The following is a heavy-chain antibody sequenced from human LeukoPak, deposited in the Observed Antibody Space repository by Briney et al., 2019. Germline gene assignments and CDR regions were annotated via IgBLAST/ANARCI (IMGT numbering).Heavy chain of an antibody. D-gene: IGHD6-19*01. CDR1: GFTFSHYW. J-gene: IGHJ6*03. CDR3: AKGLVPAVAGTTSYYLYYYMDV. V-gene: IGHV3-23*01. CDR2: ISSGSGNK. Sequence: PGGSLRLSCAASGFTFSHYWMAWVRQAPGKGLEWVSAISSGSGNKYYADSVKGRFTISRDNSNNTLYLQMNSLSPEDTAVYYCAKGLVPAVAGTTSYYLYYYMDVWGKGTTVTVSS.